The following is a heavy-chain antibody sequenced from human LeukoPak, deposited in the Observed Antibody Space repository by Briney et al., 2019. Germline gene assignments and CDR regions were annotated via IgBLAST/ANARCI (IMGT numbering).Heavy chain of an antibody. J-gene: IGHJ4*02. D-gene: IGHD3-10*01. V-gene: IGHV3-30*03. CDR2: ISYDGSNK. CDR1: GFTFSSYG. CDR3: ARGGDPYGSGGYYSDY. Sequence: GRSLRLSCAASGFTFSSYGMHWVRQAPGKGLEWVAVISYDGSNKYYADSVKGRFTISRDNSKNTLYLQMNSLRAEDTAVYYCARGGDPYGSGGYYSDYWGQGTLVTVSS.